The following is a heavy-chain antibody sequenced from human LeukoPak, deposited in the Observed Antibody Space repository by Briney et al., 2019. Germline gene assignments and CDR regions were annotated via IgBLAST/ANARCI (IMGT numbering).Heavy chain of an antibody. CDR3: ARDSTQQLSHFDY. CDR2: INPNSGGT. CDR1: GYTFTGYY. D-gene: IGHD6-13*01. Sequence: VASVKVSCKASGYTFTGYYMHWVRQAPGQGLEWMGWINPNSGGTNYAQKFQGRVTMTRDTSISTAYMELSRLRSDDTAVYYCARDSTQQLSHFDYWGQGTLVTVSS. J-gene: IGHJ4*02. V-gene: IGHV1-2*02.